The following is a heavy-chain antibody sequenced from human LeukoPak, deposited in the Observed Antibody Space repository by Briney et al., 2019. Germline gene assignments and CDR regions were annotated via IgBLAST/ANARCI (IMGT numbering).Heavy chain of an antibody. Sequence: ASVKVSCKASGYTFTSYDINWVRQATGQGLEWMGWMNPNSGNTGYAQKFQGRVTMTRNTSISTAYMELSSLRSEDTAVYYCARDAGWSAAMVTFWFDPWGQGTLVTVSS. CDR1: GYTFTSYD. D-gene: IGHD5-18*01. CDR3: ARDAGWSAAMVTFWFDP. J-gene: IGHJ5*02. CDR2: MNPNSGNT. V-gene: IGHV1-8*01.